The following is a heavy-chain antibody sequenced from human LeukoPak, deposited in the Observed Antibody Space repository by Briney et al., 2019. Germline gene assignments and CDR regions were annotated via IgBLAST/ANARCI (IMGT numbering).Heavy chain of an antibody. CDR3: ARGTVGTGNG. D-gene: IGHD1-7*01. CDR2: ISSSSSYI. CDR1: GFTFNSYT. J-gene: IGHJ4*02. Sequence: GGSLRLSCAASGFTFNSYTMNWVRQAPGKGLEWVSSISSSSSYIYYADSVKGRFTISRDNAKNSLYLQMNSLRAEDTAVYYCARGTVGTGNGWGQGTLVTVSS. V-gene: IGHV3-21*01.